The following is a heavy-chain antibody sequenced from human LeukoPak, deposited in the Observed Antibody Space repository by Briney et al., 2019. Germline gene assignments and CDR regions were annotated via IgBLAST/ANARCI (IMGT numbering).Heavy chain of an antibody. V-gene: IGHV3-30-3*01. CDR3: VRDVRMDV. Sequence: GRSLSLSCAASGVTISSYAMRWVRQAPGKGLEGVTVILYDGGNKYYADSVKGRITISRDNSKTTLYLQMNSLRADDTAVYYCVRDVRMDVWGQGTTVTVSS. J-gene: IGHJ6*02. CDR2: ILYDGGNK. CDR1: GVTISSYA.